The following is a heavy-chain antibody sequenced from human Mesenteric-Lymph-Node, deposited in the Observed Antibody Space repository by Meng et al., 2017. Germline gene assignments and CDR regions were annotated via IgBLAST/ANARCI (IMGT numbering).Heavy chain of an antibody. CDR2: MDYRGST. J-gene: IGHJ4*02. CDR1: GDSISSGEYF. V-gene: IGHV4-30-4*01. Sequence: QVQLQESGPGLVNPSQTLYLIWTVSGDSISSGEYFWSWSRQPPGKGLEWIGYMDYRGSTFYNPSLKSRVTISVDTSKNQFSLKLSSVTAADTAVYFCARGELLWDYWGQGTLVTVSS. D-gene: IGHD2-2*01. CDR3: ARGELLWDY.